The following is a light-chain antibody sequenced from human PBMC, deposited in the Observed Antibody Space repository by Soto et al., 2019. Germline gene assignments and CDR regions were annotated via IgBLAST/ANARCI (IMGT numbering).Light chain of an antibody. Sequence: EIVMTQSPATLSVSPGERATLSCRASQSFSSNLAWYQQKPGQAPRLLIYAASTRATGIPARFSGSGSGTEFTLTISSLQSEDFAVYYCQQYNNWPPMYTFGQGTKLEIK. J-gene: IGKJ2*01. CDR3: QQYNNWPPMYT. CDR2: AAS. CDR1: QSFSSN. V-gene: IGKV3-15*01.